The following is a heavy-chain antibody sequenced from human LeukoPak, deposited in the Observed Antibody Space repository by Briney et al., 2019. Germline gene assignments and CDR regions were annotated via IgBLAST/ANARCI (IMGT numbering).Heavy chain of an antibody. J-gene: IGHJ4*02. CDR2: INPNSGGT. Sequence: ASVKVSCKASGYTFTGYYMRWVRQAPGQGLEWMGWINPNSGGTNYAQKFQGRVTMTRDTSISTAYMELSRLRSDDTAVYYCARDPWAARLEATLPDYWGQGTLVTVSS. CDR1: GYTFTGYY. V-gene: IGHV1-2*02. CDR3: ARDPWAARLEATLPDY. D-gene: IGHD1-26*01.